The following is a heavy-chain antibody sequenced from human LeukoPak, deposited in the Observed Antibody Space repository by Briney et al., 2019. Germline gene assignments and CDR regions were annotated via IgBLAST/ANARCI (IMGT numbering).Heavy chain of an antibody. CDR1: GYTFTGYY. J-gene: IGHJ3*02. Sequence: GASVKVSCKASGYTFTGYYMHWVRQAPGQGLEWMGWINPNSGGTNYAQKFQGRVTMTRDTSISTAYMELSRLRSDDTAVYYCATDGRATPKKFAFDIWGQGTMVTVSS. CDR2: INPNSGGT. CDR3: ATDGRATPKKFAFDI. V-gene: IGHV1-2*02.